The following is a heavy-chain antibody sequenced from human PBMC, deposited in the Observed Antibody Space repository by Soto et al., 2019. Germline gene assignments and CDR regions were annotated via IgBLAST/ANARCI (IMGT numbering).Heavy chain of an antibody. CDR3: ARASLWFGAQGSDY. CDR1: GYTFTGYY. J-gene: IGHJ4*02. CDR2: INPNSGGT. D-gene: IGHD3-10*01. Sequence: ASVKVSCKASGYTFTGYYMHWVRQAPGQGLEWMGWINPNSGGTNYAQKFQGRVTMTRDTSISTAYMELSRLRSDDTAVYYCARASLWFGAQGSDYWGQGTLVTVSS. V-gene: IGHV1-2*02.